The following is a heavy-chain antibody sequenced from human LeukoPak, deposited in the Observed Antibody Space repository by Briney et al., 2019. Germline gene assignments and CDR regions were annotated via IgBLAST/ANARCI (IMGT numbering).Heavy chain of an antibody. CDR3: ARGVDYYDSSGYYYYYYGMDV. V-gene: IGHV1-18*01. J-gene: IGHJ6*02. Sequence: ASVKVSCKASGCTFTSYGISWVRQAPGQGLEWMGWISAYNGNTNYAQKLQGRVTMTTDTSTSTAYMELRSLRSDDTAVYYCARGVDYYDSSGYYYYYYGMDVWGQGTTVTVSS. CDR1: GCTFTSYG. CDR2: ISAYNGNT. D-gene: IGHD3-22*01.